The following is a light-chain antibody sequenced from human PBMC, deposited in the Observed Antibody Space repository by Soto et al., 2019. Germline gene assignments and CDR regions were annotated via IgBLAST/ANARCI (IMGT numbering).Light chain of an antibody. CDR2: DVS. J-gene: IGKJ4*01. CDR1: QGISSA. V-gene: IGKV1-13*02. CDR3: QQFNTYPALT. Sequence: AMQLTQSPSSLSASVGDRVTITGRASQGISSALAWYQQKPGKSPNLLIYDVSSLESGVPSRFSGSGSGTDFTLTISSLQTEDFATYYCQQFNTYPALTFGGGTKVEIK.